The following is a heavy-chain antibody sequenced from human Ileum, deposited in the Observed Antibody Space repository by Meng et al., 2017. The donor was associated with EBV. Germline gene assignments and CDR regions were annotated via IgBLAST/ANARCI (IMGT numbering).Heavy chain of an antibody. J-gene: IGHJ4*02. Sequence: QGQFVQSGGEVKKPGASVTVYCKASGYTFTNYGITWVRQAPGQGLEWMGWISAYNGNTNYAQTLQGRVTMTTDTSTSTAYMELGSLRSDDTAVYYCARVEVGITSGDYWGQGTLVTVSS. D-gene: IGHD1-26*01. CDR2: ISAYNGNT. CDR1: GYTFTNYG. V-gene: IGHV1-18*01. CDR3: ARVEVGITSGDY.